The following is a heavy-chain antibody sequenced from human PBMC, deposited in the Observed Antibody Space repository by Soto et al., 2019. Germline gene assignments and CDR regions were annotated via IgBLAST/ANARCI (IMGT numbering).Heavy chain of an antibody. Sequence: QVQLVQSGAEVKKPGASVKVSCKASGYTFTSYGISWVRQAPGQGLEWMGWISAYNGNTNYAQKLQGRVTMTTDTSTSTGYMELRSLRSDDTAVYYCARDPKNNWNYGWYFDYWGQGTLVTVSS. CDR2: ISAYNGNT. D-gene: IGHD1-7*01. J-gene: IGHJ4*02. V-gene: IGHV1-18*01. CDR3: ARDPKNNWNYGWYFDY. CDR1: GYTFTSYG.